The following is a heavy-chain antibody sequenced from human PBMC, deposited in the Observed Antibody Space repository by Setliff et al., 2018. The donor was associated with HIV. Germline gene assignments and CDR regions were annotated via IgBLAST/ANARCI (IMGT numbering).Heavy chain of an antibody. CDR1: GFTFKTYS. J-gene: IGHJ4*02. D-gene: IGHD3-16*01. Sequence: PGESLRLSCVGSGFTFKTYSMNWVRQAPGKGLEWLSYIKTDGGTTYDADSVEGRLTISRDNAKNSLYLQMDNLTVDDTAVYFCARGRCSDAACFFDYWGQGTLVTVSS. CDR3: ARGRCSDAACFFDY. CDR2: IKTDGGTT. V-gene: IGHV3-48*01.